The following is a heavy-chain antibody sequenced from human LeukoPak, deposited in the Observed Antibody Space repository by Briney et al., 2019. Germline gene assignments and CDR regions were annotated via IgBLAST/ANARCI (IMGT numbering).Heavy chain of an antibody. CDR3: AKDPIRGVRPYYFSS. CDR1: GFTFSSYG. D-gene: IGHD3-10*01. V-gene: IGHV3-30*02. J-gene: IGHJ4*02. Sequence: GGSLRLSCAASGFTFSSYGRQWVRQAPGKGLEWVAFIHYDGSNKYYANSVKGRFTISRDNSKNTLYLHMNSLRAEDTAVYYCAKDPIRGVRPYYFSSWGQGTLVTVSS. CDR2: IHYDGSNK.